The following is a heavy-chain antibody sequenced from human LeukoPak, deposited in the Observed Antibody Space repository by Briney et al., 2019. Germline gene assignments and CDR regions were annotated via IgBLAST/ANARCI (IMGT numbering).Heavy chain of an antibody. CDR3: ARDGPGGWHLDY. D-gene: IGHD4-23*01. CDR1: GYTFSTYG. J-gene: IGHJ4*02. CDR2: IRIYNGNT. V-gene: IGHV1-18*01. Sequence: ASVKVSCKASGYTFSTYGISWVRQAPGQGLEWMGWIRIYNGNTYYAQKFQGRVTLTTDTSMSTVYMELRSLRSDDTAVYYCARDGPGGWHLDYWGQGALVTVSS.